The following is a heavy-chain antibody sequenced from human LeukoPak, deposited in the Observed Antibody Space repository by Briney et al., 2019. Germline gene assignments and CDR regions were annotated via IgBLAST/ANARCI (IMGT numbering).Heavy chain of an antibody. J-gene: IGHJ4*02. Sequence: PGGSLRLSCAASGFTFSSYWMHWVRQAPGKGLVWVSHINSDGSSTNYADSVKGRLTIYRDNAKNTLYLQISSLRAEDTAVYYCARDHGSSGWSPNDYWGQGTLVTVSS. V-gene: IGHV3-74*01. CDR2: INSDGSST. CDR3: ARDHGSSGWSPNDY. CDR1: GFTFSSYW. D-gene: IGHD6-19*01.